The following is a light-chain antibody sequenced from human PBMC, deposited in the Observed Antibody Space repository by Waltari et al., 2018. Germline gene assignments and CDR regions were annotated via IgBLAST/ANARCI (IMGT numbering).Light chain of an antibody. Sequence: SYVLTQPPSVSVAPGKTARITCGGNNIGRKSVHRYQQKPGQAPVLVIYYDSDRPSGIPERFSGSNSGNTATLTISRVEAGDEADYYCQVWDSSSDHLYVFGTGTKVTVL. J-gene: IGLJ1*01. CDR1: NIGRKS. CDR3: QVWDSSSDHLYV. CDR2: YDS. V-gene: IGLV3-21*04.